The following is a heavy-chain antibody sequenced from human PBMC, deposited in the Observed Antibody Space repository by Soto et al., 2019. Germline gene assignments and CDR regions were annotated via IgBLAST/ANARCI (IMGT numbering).Heavy chain of an antibody. CDR3: GRAGDSMATISH. CDR2: MNPNNGNT. CDR1: GYTFTNNG. Sequence: ASENVSCKASGYTFTNNGINWVRQAAGQGLEWMAWMNPNNGNTGYAQKFQGRVTMTRDTSISTAYMELTSLRPDDTAVYFCGRAGDSMATISHWGQGTLVTVSS. V-gene: IGHV1-8*01. J-gene: IGHJ4*02. D-gene: IGHD5-12*01.